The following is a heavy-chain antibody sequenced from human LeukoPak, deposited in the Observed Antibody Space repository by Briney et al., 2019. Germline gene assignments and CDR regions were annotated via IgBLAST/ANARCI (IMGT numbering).Heavy chain of an antibody. J-gene: IGHJ5*02. CDR2: INPNSGGT. V-gene: IGHV1-2*02. CDR3: ARGTRIAAAGNPTHTGGWFDP. D-gene: IGHD6-13*01. CDR1: GYTFTGYY. Sequence: ASVKVSCKASGYTFTGYYMHWVRQAPGQGLEWMGWINPNSGGTNYAQKFQGRVTMTRDTSISTAYMELSRLRSDDTAVYYCARGTRIAAAGNPTHTGGWFDPWGQGTLVTVSS.